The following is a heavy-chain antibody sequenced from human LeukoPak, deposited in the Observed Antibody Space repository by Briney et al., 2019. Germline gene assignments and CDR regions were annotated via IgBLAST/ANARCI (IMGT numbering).Heavy chain of an antibody. Sequence: SEALSLTCTVSGGSISSYYWSWIRQPPGKGLEWIGYIYYSGSTNYNPSLRSRVTISVDTSKNQFSLKLSSVTAADTAVYYCAVSSSSWDYYYYYAMDVWGQGTTVTVSS. D-gene: IGHD6-13*01. CDR3: AVSSSSWDYYYYYAMDV. CDR2: IYYSGST. J-gene: IGHJ6*02. V-gene: IGHV4-59*01. CDR1: GGSISSYY.